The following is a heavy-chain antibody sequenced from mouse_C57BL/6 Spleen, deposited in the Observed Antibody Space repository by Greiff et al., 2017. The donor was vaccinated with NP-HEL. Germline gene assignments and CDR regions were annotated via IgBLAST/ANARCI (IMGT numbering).Heavy chain of an antibody. CDR3: AIAECYYAMDD. J-gene: IGHJ4*01. CDR2: ISYDGSN. Sequence: EVKLMESGPGLVKPSQSLSLTYSVTGYSITSGYYRNWIRQFPGNKLEWMGYISYDGSNNYNPSLKNRISITRDTSKNQFSLKLNSVTTEDTATYYCAIAECYYAMDDWGQGTSVTVSS. V-gene: IGHV3-6*01. D-gene: IGHD6-1*01. CDR1: GYSITSGYY.